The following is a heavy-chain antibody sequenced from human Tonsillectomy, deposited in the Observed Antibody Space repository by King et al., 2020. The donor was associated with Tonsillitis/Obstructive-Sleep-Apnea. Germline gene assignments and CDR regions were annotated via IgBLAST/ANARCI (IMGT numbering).Heavy chain of an antibody. D-gene: IGHD6-13*01. CDR1: GASISSYY. J-gene: IGHJ4*02. Sequence: VQLQESGPGLVKPSETLSLSCIVSGASISSYYWSWFRPPPGKGLEWIGYIHYGGNTKYNSSLESRLTISVDTSRNQISLKLTSGTSADTAVYYCASRHRSAAALDIWGQGTLVIVSS. CDR2: IHYGGNT. V-gene: IGHV4-59*01. CDR3: ASRHRSAAALDI.